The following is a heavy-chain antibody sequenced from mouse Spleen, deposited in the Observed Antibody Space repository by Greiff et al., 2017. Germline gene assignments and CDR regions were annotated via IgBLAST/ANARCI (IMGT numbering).Heavy chain of an antibody. D-gene: IGHD2-3*01. CDR3: TREGDGYYQAMDY. CDR1: GYTFTSYW. CDR2: IYPSDSYT. V-gene: IGHV1-69*02. Sequence: VKLQQPGAELVRPGASVKLSCKASGYTFTSYWINWVKQRPGQGLEWIGNIYPSDSYTNYNQKFKDKATLTVDKSSSTAYMQLSSPTSEDSAVYYCTREGDGYYQAMDYWGQGTSVTVSS. J-gene: IGHJ4*01.